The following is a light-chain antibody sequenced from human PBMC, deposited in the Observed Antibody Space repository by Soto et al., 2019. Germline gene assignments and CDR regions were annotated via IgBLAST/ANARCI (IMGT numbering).Light chain of an antibody. CDR3: KSYAGSNTYV. J-gene: IGLJ1*01. CDR1: KNDIGRYDF. Sequence: QSALTQPPSASGSPGQSVTISCTGTKNDIGRYDFVAWYQHHPGKAPRLIIYEVVQRPSGVPDRLSGSKSGNTASLTVSELHAADQADYLRKSYAGSNTYVLGSGTKVTVL. CDR2: EVV. V-gene: IGLV2-8*01.